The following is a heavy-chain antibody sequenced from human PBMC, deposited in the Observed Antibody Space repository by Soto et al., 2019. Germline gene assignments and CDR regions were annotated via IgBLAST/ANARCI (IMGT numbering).Heavy chain of an antibody. D-gene: IGHD3-22*01. V-gene: IGHV5-51*01. CDR3: ARLMDYYDSSGYLMD. CDR1: GYSFTSYW. Sequence: PGESLKISCKGSGYSFTSYWIGWVRQMPGKGLEWMGIIYPGDSDTRYSPSFQGQVTISADKSISTAYLQWSSLKASDTAMYYFARLMDYYDSSGYLMDWGQGTLVTVSS. CDR2: IYPGDSDT. J-gene: IGHJ4*02.